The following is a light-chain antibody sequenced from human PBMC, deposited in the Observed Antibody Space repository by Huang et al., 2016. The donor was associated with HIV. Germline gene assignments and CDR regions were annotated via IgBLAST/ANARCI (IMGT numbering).Light chain of an antibody. CDR1: QDISIW. V-gene: IGKV1-12*01. CDR2: SAS. CDR3: LQADISPRS. Sequence: DIQMTQSPSSVSASEGDTVTITCRASQDISIWVAWYQQKPREAPTLLIHSASILVSGVPSRFGGSGSGTNFSLTINGLRPDDFATYYCLQADISPRSFGQGTRLDIQ. J-gene: IGKJ5*01.